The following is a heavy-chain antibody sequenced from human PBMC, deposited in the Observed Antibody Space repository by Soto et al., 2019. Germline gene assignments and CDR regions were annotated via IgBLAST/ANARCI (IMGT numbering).Heavy chain of an antibody. CDR3: ARDTFGGAYDFCH. Sequence: EVQLVESGGALVQPGGSLRLSCAASGFTVSNLYMTWIRQAPGMGLECVSVISSSGTAYYADSVKGRFTISIDSSKNTLFLQMNSLRAEDTAVYHCARDTFGGAYDFCHGGQGTLVTVSS. V-gene: IGHV3-66*01. J-gene: IGHJ4*02. D-gene: IGHD3-3*01. CDR2: ISSSGTA. CDR1: GFTVSNLY.